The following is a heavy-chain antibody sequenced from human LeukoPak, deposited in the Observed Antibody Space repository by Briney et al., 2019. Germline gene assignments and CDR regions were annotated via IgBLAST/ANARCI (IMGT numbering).Heavy chain of an antibody. J-gene: IGHJ4*02. Sequence: QPGGSLRLSCAASGFTFSSYEMNWVRQSPGKGLEWVSGISGNSARINYADSVKGRFTISRDNSKNTLYLQMNSLRAEDTAVYYCAKARFSGIAVALDYWGQGTLVTVSS. D-gene: IGHD6-19*01. CDR2: ISGNSARI. CDR1: GFTFSSYE. CDR3: AKARFSGIAVALDY. V-gene: IGHV3-23*01.